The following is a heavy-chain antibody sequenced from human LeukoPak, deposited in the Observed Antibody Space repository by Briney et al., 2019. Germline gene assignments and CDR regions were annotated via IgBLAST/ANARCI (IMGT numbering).Heavy chain of an antibody. CDR1: GGSFSGYY. J-gene: IGHJ4*02. CDR3: ARGSYSSGRPY. V-gene: IGHV4-34*01. CDR2: INHSGSN. D-gene: IGHD6-19*01. Sequence: SETLSLTCAVYGGSFSGYYWSWIRQPPGKGLEWIGEINHSGSNNYNPSLKSRVTISVDTSKNQFSLKLSSVTAADTALYYCARGSYSSGRPYWGQGTLVTVSS.